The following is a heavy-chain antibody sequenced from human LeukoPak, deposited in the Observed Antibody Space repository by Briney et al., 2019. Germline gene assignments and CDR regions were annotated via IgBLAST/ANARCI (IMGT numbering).Heavy chain of an antibody. CDR2: INHSGST. Sequence: PSETLSLTCAVYGGSFSGYYWSWIRQPPGKGLEWIGEINHSGSTNYNPSLKSRVTISVDTSKNQFSLKLSSVTAADTAVYYCARAYSSSWYSGFYGMDVWAKGPRSPSP. V-gene: IGHV4-34*01. CDR1: GGSFSGYY. D-gene: IGHD6-13*01. CDR3: ARAYSSSWYSGFYGMDV. J-gene: IGHJ6*02.